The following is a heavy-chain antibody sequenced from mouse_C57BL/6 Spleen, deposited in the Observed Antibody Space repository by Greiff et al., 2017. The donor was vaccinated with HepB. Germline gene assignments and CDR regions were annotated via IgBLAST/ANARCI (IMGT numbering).Heavy chain of an antibody. CDR2: ILPGSGST. CDR1: GYTFTGYW. Sequence: VQRVESGAELMKPGASVKLSCKATGYTFTGYWIEWVKQRPGHGLEWIGEILPGSGSTNYNEKFKGKATFTADTSSNTAYMQLSSLTTEDSAIYYCARSPITTVVATRAMDYWGQGTSVTVSS. J-gene: IGHJ4*01. V-gene: IGHV1-9*01. CDR3: ARSPITTVVATRAMDY. D-gene: IGHD1-1*01.